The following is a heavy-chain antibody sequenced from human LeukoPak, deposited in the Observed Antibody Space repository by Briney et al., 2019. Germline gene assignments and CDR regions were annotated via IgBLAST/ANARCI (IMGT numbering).Heavy chain of an antibody. CDR2: ISGSGGST. D-gene: IGHD6-6*01. CDR3: AKSSIAAPGAFDI. V-gene: IGHV3-23*01. Sequence: GGSLRRSCAASGFTFSSYAMSWVRQAPGKGLEGVSAISGSGGSTYYADSVKGRFTISRDNSKNTLYLQMNSLRAEDTAVYYCAKSSIAAPGAFDIWGQGTMVTVSS. J-gene: IGHJ3*02. CDR1: GFTFSSYA.